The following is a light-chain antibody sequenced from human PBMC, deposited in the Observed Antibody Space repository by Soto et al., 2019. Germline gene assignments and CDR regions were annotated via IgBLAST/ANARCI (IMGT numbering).Light chain of an antibody. V-gene: IGKV1-39*01. Sequence: DIQMTQSPSSLSASVGDRVTITFRASQNIINYLNWYQQRPGRAHKLLIYAASSLQSGVPSRFSGSGSATDFTLTIRNLQPEDFAIYYCQQSHSNPRTFGQGTKVDIK. J-gene: IGKJ1*01. CDR3: QQSHSNPRT. CDR2: AAS. CDR1: QNIINY.